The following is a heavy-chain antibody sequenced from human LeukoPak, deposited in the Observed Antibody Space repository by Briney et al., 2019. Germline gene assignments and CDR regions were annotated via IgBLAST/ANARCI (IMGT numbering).Heavy chain of an antibody. J-gene: IGHJ3*02. CDR3: ARGGRWELPRPYSFDI. D-gene: IGHD1-26*01. CDR1: GYTFTSYG. V-gene: IGHV1-18*01. Sequence: ASVKVSCKASGYTFTSYGITWVRQAPGQGLEWMGWISTYNGHTNYAQKLQGRVTMTKDTSTTTAYMELRSLRSDDTAVYYCARGGRWELPRPYSFDIWGQGTMVTVSS. CDR2: ISTYNGHT.